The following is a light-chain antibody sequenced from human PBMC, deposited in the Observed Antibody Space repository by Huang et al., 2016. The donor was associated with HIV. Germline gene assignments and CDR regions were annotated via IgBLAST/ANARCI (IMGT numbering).Light chain of an antibody. CDR1: QNIRSSY. CDR3: QQYGYFT. V-gene: IGKV3-20*01. CDR2: GAS. Sequence: DIVLTQSPDILSLSPVERATLSYRASQNIRSSYVAWYQQKHGRPPILIIYGASTRAPGIPDSVSGTGSGTDFTLTISRLEPEDFASYYCQQYGYFTFGQGTKLEMK. J-gene: IGKJ2*01.